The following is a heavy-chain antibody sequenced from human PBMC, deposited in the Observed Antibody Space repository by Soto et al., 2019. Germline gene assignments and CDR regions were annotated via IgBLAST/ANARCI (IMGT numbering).Heavy chain of an antibody. D-gene: IGHD6-13*01. J-gene: IGHJ6*02. CDR2: IKQDGSEK. CDR1: GFTFSSYW. Sequence: PGGSLRLSCAASGFTFSSYWMSWVRQAPGKGLEWVANIKQDGSEKYYVDSVKGRFTISRGNAKNSLYLQMNSLRAEDTAVYYCARGPRSSWYPYYYYGMDVWGQGTTVTVSS. CDR3: ARGPRSSWYPYYYYGMDV. V-gene: IGHV3-7*01.